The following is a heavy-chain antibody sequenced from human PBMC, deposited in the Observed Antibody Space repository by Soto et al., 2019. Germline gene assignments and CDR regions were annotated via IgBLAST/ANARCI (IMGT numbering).Heavy chain of an antibody. CDR1: GFTVSSNY. J-gene: IGHJ6*02. D-gene: IGHD3-16*01. V-gene: IGHV3-66*01. CDR3: ARGGSASGGYYYYVMDV. CDR2: IYSGGTT. Sequence: GGSLRLSCTASGFTVSSNYMSWVRQAPGKGLEWVSVIYSGGTTYYADSVKGRFIISRDNSKNTLYLQMNSLRAEDTAVYYCARGGSASGGYYYYVMDVWGQGTTVTVSS.